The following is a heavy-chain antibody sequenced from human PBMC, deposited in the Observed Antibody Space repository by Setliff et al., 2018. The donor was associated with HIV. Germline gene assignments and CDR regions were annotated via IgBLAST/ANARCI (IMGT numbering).Heavy chain of an antibody. CDR3: TRIRAMVRGVTSYDAFDI. CDR1: GFTFTSSA. Sequence: SVKVSCKASGFTFTSSAVQWVRQARGQRLEWIGWIVVGSGNTNYAQKFQERVTITRDMSTSTAYMELSSLRSEDTAVYYCTRIRAMVRGVTSYDAFDIWGQGTKVTVSS. J-gene: IGHJ3*02. V-gene: IGHV1-58*01. D-gene: IGHD3-10*01. CDR2: IVVGSGNT.